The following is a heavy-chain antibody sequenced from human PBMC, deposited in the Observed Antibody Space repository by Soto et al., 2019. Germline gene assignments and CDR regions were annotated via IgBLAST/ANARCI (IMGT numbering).Heavy chain of an antibody. V-gene: IGHV1-69*13. CDR3: ARDQTDIVLVPAATQEAFDI. CDR2: IIPIFGTA. Sequence: ASVKVSCKASGGTFSSYAISWVRQAPGQGLEWMGGIIPIFGTANYAQKFQGRVTITADESTSTAYMELSSLRSEDTAVYYCARDQTDIVLVPAATQEAFDIWGQGTMVTVS. CDR1: GGTFSSYA. D-gene: IGHD2-2*01. J-gene: IGHJ3*02.